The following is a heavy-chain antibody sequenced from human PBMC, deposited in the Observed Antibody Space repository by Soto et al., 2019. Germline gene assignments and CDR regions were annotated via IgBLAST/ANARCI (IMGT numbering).Heavy chain of an antibody. CDR1: GFSFNSHA. CDR2: ISSSGSTT. CDR3: AKFVATTTNYFYYFYGMDV. J-gene: IGHJ6*02. D-gene: IGHD1-7*01. Sequence: PGGSLRLSCAASGFSFNSHAMSWVRQAPGKGLEWVSAISSSGSTTYYADSVKGRFTISRDNSKNTLYVQMNSLRAEDTALYYSAKFVATTTNYFYYFYGMDVWGQGTTVTVSS. V-gene: IGHV3-23*01.